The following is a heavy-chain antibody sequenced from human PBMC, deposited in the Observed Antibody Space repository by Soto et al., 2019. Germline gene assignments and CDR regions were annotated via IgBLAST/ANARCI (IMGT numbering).Heavy chain of an antibody. Sequence: ASVKVSCKASGYTFTSYDINWVRQATGQGLEWMGWMNPNSGNTGYAQKFQGRVTMTRNTSISTAYMELSSLRSEDTAVYYCARAPPFTRWLPTPNWFDPWGQGTLVTVSS. CDR1: GYTFTSYD. D-gene: IGHD3-9*01. J-gene: IGHJ5*02. CDR2: MNPNSGNT. CDR3: ARAPPFTRWLPTPNWFDP. V-gene: IGHV1-8*01.